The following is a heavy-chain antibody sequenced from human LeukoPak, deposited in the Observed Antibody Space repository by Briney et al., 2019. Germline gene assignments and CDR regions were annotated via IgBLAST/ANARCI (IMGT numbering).Heavy chain of an antibody. CDR2: IYYSGST. CDR3: ARRVYYYDSSGHYYSVYAFDI. Sequence: PSETLSLTCTVSGGSISSYYWSWIRQPPGKGLEWIGYIYYSGSTYYNPSLKSRVTISVDTSKNQFSLKLSSVTAADTAVYYCARRVYYYDSSGHYYSVYAFDIWGQGTMVTVSS. D-gene: IGHD3-22*01. V-gene: IGHV4-59*08. J-gene: IGHJ3*02. CDR1: GGSISSYY.